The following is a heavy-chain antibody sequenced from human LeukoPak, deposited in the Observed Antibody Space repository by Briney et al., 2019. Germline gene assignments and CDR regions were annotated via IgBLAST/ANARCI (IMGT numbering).Heavy chain of an antibody. D-gene: IGHD3-10*01. J-gene: IGHJ3*02. CDR1: GFTFDDYA. CDR3: VKDKEYGSGSFDAFDI. Sequence: PGGSLRLSCAASGFTFDDYAMHWVLQAPGKGLEWVSAINWNSASIGYADSVKGRFTISRDNAMNSLYLQMNSLRAEDTALYYCVKDKEYGSGSFDAFDIWGQGTMVTVSS. CDR2: INWNSASI. V-gene: IGHV3-9*01.